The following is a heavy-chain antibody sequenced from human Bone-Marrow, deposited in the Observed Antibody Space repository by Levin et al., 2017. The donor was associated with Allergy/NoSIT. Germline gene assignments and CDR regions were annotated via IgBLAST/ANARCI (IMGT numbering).Heavy chain of an antibody. Sequence: GESLKISCKVSGDSLSDLSMQWVRQAPGKGPEWMGGFDPEEDYMINAQKFQGRVTMTEDTSTDTTYLQLNSLTSEDTAVYYCARGVMTKIGEVIASFGMDVWGQGTTVIVSS. D-gene: IGHD3-16*02. CDR1: GDSLSDLS. CDR2: FDPEEDYM. J-gene: IGHJ6*02. V-gene: IGHV1-24*01. CDR3: ARGVMTKIGEVIASFGMDV.